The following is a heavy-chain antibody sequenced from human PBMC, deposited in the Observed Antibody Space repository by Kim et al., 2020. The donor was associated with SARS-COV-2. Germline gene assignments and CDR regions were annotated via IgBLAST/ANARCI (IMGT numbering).Heavy chain of an antibody. CDR2: GST. J-gene: IGHJ4*02. CDR3: ARGDDYGDY. V-gene: IGHV4-59*09. Sequence: GSTNSNPSLKSRVTISVDTSKNQFSLKLSSVTAADTAVYYCARGDDYGDYWGQGTLVTVSS.